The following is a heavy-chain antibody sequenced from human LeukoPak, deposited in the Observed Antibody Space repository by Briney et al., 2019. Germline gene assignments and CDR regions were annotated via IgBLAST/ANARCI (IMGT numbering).Heavy chain of an antibody. CDR1: GFTFSDYY. Sequence: PGGSLRLSCAASGFTFSDYYMSWIRQAPGKGLEWVSYISSSGSTIYYADSVKGRFTISRDNSKNTLYLQMNSLRAEDTAVYYCARDWAYSSGGSEGVEYYFDYWGQGTLVTVSS. CDR3: ARDWAYSSGGSEGVEYYFDY. J-gene: IGHJ4*02. D-gene: IGHD6-19*01. V-gene: IGHV3-11*04. CDR2: ISSSGSTI.